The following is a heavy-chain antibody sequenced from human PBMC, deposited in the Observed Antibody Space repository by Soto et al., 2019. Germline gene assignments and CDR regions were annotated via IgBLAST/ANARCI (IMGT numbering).Heavy chain of an antibody. Sequence: SETMSLTCIVSGGSISGSYCSWIRQTPGKVLEWVGYIHYSGSTYYKPSPKSRWTMSADSAKNEFCLQLSSVLAADPAVSFCMTHSVTDAGGSCFDYWGQGALVTV. D-gene: IGHD2-15*01. CDR2: IHYSGST. CDR1: GGSISGSY. V-gene: IGHV4-59*01. CDR3: MTHSVTDAGGSCFDY. J-gene: IGHJ4*02.